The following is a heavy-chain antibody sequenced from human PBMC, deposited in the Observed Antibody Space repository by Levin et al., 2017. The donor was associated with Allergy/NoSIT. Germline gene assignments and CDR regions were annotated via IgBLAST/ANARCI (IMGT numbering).Heavy chain of an antibody. D-gene: IGHD3-22*01. CDR3: ARSVHYYDSSGRYAFDI. Sequence: PSETLSLTCTVSGGSISSSSYYWGWIRQPPGKGLEWIGSIYYSGSTYYNPSLKSRVTISVDTSKNQFSVKLSSVTAADTAVYYCARSVHYYDSSGRYAFDIWGQGTMVTVSS. V-gene: IGHV4-39*01. J-gene: IGHJ3*02. CDR2: IYYSGST. CDR1: GGSISSSSYY.